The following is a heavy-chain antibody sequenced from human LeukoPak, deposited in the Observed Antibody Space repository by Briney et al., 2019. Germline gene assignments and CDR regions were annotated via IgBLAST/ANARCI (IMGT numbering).Heavy chain of an antibody. D-gene: IGHD4-17*01. CDR1: GFTVISKY. CDR2: ISSGGST. Sequence: GGSLRLSCAASGFTVISKYMSWVRQVPGKGLEWVSIISSGGSTHYADSVKGRFTISKDNSKNMLFLQMNSLRVDDTALYYCASRPDGDANTLDYWGQGTLVTVSS. J-gene: IGHJ4*02. CDR3: ASRPDGDANTLDY. V-gene: IGHV3-53*01.